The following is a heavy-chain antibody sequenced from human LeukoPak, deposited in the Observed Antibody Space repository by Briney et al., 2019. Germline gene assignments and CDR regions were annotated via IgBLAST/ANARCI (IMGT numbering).Heavy chain of an antibody. CDR2: INPSGGST. J-gene: IGHJ4*02. Sequence: ASVKVSCKTSGYTFTTYVFNWVRQAPGQGLEWMGIINPSGGSTSYAQKFQGRVTMTRDTSTSTVYMELSSLRSEDTAVYYCARVPRDSSGYYIFDYWGQGTLVTVSS. CDR1: GYTFTTYV. D-gene: IGHD3-22*01. CDR3: ARVPRDSSGYYIFDY. V-gene: IGHV1-46*01.